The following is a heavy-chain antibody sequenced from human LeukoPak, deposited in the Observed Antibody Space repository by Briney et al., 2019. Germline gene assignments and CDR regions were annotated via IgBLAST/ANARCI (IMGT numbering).Heavy chain of an antibody. D-gene: IGHD4-17*01. CDR2: ISGSGGST. V-gene: IGHV3-23*01. J-gene: IGHJ4*02. CDR1: GFTFSSYA. Sequence: GGSLRLSCAASGFTFSSYAMSWVRQAPGKGLEGVSAISGSGGSTYYADSVKGRFTISRDNSKNTLYLQMNSLRAEDTAVYYCAKEPDYGDYWNYFDYWGQGTLVTVSS. CDR3: AKEPDYGDYWNYFDY.